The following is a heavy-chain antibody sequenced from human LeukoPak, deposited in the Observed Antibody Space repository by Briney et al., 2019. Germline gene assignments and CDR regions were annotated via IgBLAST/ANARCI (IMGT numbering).Heavy chain of an antibody. CDR3: ARGGYYYGSGSPPHFDY. CDR1: GYTFTGYY. V-gene: IGHV1-2*06. D-gene: IGHD3-10*01. Sequence: GASVKVSCKASGYTFTGYYMHWVRQAPGQGLEWMGRINPNSGGTNYAQKSQGRVTITRDTSISTAYMELSRLRSDDTAVYYCARGGYYYGSGSPPHFDYWGQGTLVTVSS. CDR2: INPNSGGT. J-gene: IGHJ4*02.